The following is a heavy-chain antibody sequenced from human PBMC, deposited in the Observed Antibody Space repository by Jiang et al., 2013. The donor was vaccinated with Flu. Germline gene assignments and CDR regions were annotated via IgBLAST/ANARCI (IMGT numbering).Heavy chain of an antibody. V-gene: IGHV3-33*08. CDR1: GFNFNRYG. CDR2: IWYDGSNK. Sequence: GGVAQPGSSLRLSCAAYGFNFNRYGMHWVRQAPGKGLEWVAAIWYDGSNKYYGKSVKGRFTISRDNSEKTLYLEMYSLRADDSAVYYCARMTMVRGIIIDYNNAMDVWGQGTTVTVSS. J-gene: IGHJ6*02. D-gene: IGHD3-10*01. CDR3: ARMTMVRGIIIDYNNAMDV.